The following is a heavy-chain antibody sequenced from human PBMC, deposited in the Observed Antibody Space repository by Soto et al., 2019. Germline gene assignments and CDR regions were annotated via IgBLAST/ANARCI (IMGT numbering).Heavy chain of an antibody. D-gene: IGHD6-6*01. CDR2: IYHSGST. V-gene: IGHV4-30-2*01. J-gene: IGHJ6*02. Sequence: SEPLSLPCAVSVGSISSCGYAWGWIRHRPVKSLTLIGYIYHSGSTYYNPSLKSRVTISVDRSKNQFSLKLSSVTAADTAVYYCARGNERYGIAARDYYYYGMDVWGQGTTVTVSS. CDR3: ARGNERYGIAARDYYYYGMDV. CDR1: VGSISSCGYA.